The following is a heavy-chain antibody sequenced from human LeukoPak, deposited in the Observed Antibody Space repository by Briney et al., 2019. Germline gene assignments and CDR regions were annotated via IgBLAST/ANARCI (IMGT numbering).Heavy chain of an antibody. CDR1: GFTVSSNY. J-gene: IGHJ4*02. Sequence: PGGSLRLSCAASGFTVSSNYMSWVRQAPGKGLEWVSVIYSGGSTYYADSVKGRFTISRDNSKNTLYLQMNSLRAEDTAVYYCAKDRVEDYYDSSGYYYWGQGTLVTVSS. CDR3: AKDRVEDYYDSSGYYY. V-gene: IGHV3-53*01. CDR2: IYSGGST. D-gene: IGHD3-22*01.